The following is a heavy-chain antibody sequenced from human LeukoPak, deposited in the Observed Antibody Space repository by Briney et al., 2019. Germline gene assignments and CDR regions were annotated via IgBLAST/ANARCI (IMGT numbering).Heavy chain of an antibody. CDR3: ASGPHDYSNPRRLDY. CDR1: GGSGGSISSSNY. V-gene: IGHV4-4*02. Sequence: SETLSLTCAVSGGSGGSISSSNYWSWVRQPPGKGLEWIGYIYHSGSTYYNPSLKSRVTISVDRSKNQFSLKLSSVTAADTAVYYCASGPHDYSNPRRLDYWGQGTLVTVSS. J-gene: IGHJ4*02. D-gene: IGHD4-11*01. CDR2: IYHSGST.